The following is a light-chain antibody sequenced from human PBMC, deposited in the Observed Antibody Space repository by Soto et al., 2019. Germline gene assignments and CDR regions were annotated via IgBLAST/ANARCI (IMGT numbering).Light chain of an antibody. Sequence: EIVFMQSPVTLSVSPVELASLFCMASESVDGYLAWYQQKPGQAPRLVIYEASNRATGIPARFSGSGSGTDFTLTISSLEPEDLGTYYCQQRSNWPPPITFGQGTRLEIK. CDR1: ESVDGY. J-gene: IGKJ5*01. CDR2: EAS. V-gene: IGKV3-11*01. CDR3: QQRSNWPPPIT.